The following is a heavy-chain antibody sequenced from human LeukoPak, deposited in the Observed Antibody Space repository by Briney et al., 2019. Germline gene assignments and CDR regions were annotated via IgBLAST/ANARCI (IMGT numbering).Heavy chain of an antibody. CDR2: IIPILGIA. CDR1: GYTFTSYG. Sequence: SVKVSCKASGYTFTSYGISWVRQAPGQGLEWMGRIIPILGIANYAQKFQGRVTITADKSTSTAYMELSSLRSEDTAVYYCARGLITMISEFDYWGQGTLVTVSS. V-gene: IGHV1-69*04. J-gene: IGHJ4*02. CDR3: ARGLITMISEFDY. D-gene: IGHD3-22*01.